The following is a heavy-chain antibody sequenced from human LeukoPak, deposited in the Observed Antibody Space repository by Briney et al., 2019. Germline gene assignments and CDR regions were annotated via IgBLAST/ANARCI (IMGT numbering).Heavy chain of an antibody. V-gene: IGHV3-11*01. CDR1: GFTFTDYY. Sequence: GGSLRLSCAASGFTFTDYYMSWIRQAPGQGLEWVSYITISGTIIYYADSVKGRFTISRDNAKNALYLQMNNLRAEDTALYYCTKSTYCSTATRCSGGGFYMGVWGKGTTVTVSS. D-gene: IGHD2-2*01. J-gene: IGHJ6*03. CDR2: ITISGTII. CDR3: TKSTYCSTATRCSGGGFYMGV.